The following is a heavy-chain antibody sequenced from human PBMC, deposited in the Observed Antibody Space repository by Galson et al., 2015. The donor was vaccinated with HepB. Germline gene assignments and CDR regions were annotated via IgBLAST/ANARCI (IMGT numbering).Heavy chain of an antibody. J-gene: IGHJ6*03. D-gene: IGHD2-2*01. V-gene: IGHV3-30-3*01. CDR3: ARATAVPDCSSTSCSIYYYYYYMDV. Sequence: SLRLSCAASGFTFSSYAMHWVRQAPGKGLEWVAVISYDGSNKYYADSVKGRFTISRDNSKNTLYLQMNSLRAEDTAVYYCARATAVPDCSSTSCSIYYYYYYMDVWGKGTTVTVSS. CDR1: GFTFSSYA. CDR2: ISYDGSNK.